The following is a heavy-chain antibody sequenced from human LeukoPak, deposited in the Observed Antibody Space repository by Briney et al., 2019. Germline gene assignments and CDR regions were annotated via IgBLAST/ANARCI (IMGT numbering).Heavy chain of an antibody. CDR2: ISSSSSYI. CDR1: GFTFTSYA. D-gene: IGHD2-2*01. Sequence: GGPLRLSCAASGFTFTSYALSWVRQAPGKGLEWVSSISSSSSYIYYADSVKGRFTISRDNAKNSLYLQMNSLRAEDTAVYYCARDLPAHYWGQGTLVTVSS. V-gene: IGHV3-21*01. CDR3: ARDLPAHY. J-gene: IGHJ4*02.